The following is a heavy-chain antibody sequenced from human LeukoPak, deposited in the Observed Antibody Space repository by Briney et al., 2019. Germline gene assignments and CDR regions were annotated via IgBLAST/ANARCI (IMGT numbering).Heavy chain of an antibody. D-gene: IGHD6-13*01. CDR2: ISSSSSYI. J-gene: IGHJ4*02. Sequence: GGSLRLSCAASGFTFSSYSMNWVRQAPGKGLEWVSSISSSSSYIYYADSVKGRFTISRDNAKNSLYLQMNSLRAEDTAVYYCARDPGDSSSWHGYDYWGQGTLVTVSS. V-gene: IGHV3-21*01. CDR3: ARDPGDSSSWHGYDY. CDR1: GFTFSSYS.